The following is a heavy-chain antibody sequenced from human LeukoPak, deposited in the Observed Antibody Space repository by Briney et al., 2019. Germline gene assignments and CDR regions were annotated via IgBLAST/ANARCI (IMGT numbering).Heavy chain of an antibody. D-gene: IGHD3-10*01. J-gene: IGHJ6*02. CDR2: ISSSSSYI. Sequence: GGSLRLSCAASGFTFSSYSMNWVRQAPGKGLEWVSSISSSSSYIYYADSVKGRFTISRDNAKNSLYLQMNSPRAEDTAVYYCARAFSSGSYYSGVGYYYYYYGMDVWGQGTTVTVSS. V-gene: IGHV3-21*01. CDR1: GFTFSSYS. CDR3: ARAFSSGSYYSGVGYYYYYYGMDV.